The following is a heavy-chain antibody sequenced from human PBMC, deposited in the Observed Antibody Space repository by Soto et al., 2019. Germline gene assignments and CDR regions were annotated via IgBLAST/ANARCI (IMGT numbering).Heavy chain of an antibody. CDR1: GGSISNYY. Sequence: PSETLSLTCTVSGGSISNYYWSWIRQPPGKGLEYIGYVYYTGSTDYNPSLKNRVTMSVDTSKNQFSLKLSSVTAADTAVYYCARVGGFGATTIDYWGQGTLVTVSS. CDR3: ARVGGFGATTIDY. J-gene: IGHJ4*02. V-gene: IGHV4-59*08. CDR2: VYYTGST. D-gene: IGHD3-10*01.